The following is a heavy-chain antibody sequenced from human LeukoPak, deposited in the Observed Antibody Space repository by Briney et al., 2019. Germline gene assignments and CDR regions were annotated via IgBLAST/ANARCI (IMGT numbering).Heavy chain of an antibody. Sequence: PSETLSLTCTVSGYSISSGYYWGWIRQPPGKGLEWIGSIYHSGSTYYNPSLKSRVTISVDTSKNQFSLKLSSVTAADTAVYYCARVGFDYASQFDYWGQGTLVTVSS. J-gene: IGHJ4*02. D-gene: IGHD4-17*01. V-gene: IGHV4-38-2*02. CDR3: ARVGFDYASQFDY. CDR1: GYSISSGYY. CDR2: IYHSGST.